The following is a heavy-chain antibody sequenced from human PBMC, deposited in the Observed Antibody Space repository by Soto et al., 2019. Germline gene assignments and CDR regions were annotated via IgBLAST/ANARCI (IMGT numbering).Heavy chain of an antibody. J-gene: IGHJ5*01. CDR3: ARDGRITVIRGPLPFDS. Sequence: ASVKVSCKASGYTFSSYAISWVRQAPGQGLEWMGWISVYNGNTKSAEKFQGRVTMTTDTSTSTAYMELRSLSSDDTALYYCARDGRITVIRGPLPFDSWG. V-gene: IGHV1-18*01. CDR2: ISVYNGNT. CDR1: GYTFSSYA. D-gene: IGHD3-10*01.